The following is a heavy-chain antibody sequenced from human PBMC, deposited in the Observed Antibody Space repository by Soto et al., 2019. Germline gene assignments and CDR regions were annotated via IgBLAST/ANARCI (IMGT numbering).Heavy chain of an antibody. J-gene: IGHJ6*02. CDR1: GFTFSNYC. D-gene: IGHD6-19*01. CDR2: IWSDGSNK. V-gene: IGHV3-33*01. CDR3: ARDDIPGRAVAIYGLDV. Sequence: QVQLVESGGGVVQPGRSLRLSCAASGFTFSNYCMHWVRQAPGTGLEWVAVIWSDGSNKYYAEPVKGRFTISRDNSKNTLYLQINSLRAEDTAVYYGARDDIPGRAVAIYGLDVWCQGTTVTVSS.